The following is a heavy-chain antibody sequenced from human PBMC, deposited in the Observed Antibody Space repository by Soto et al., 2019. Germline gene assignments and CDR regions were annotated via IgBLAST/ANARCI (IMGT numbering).Heavy chain of an antibody. CDR1: GGSISSGGYY. D-gene: IGHD6-25*01. J-gene: IGHJ3*02. V-gene: IGHV4-31*03. Sequence: SETLSLTCTVSGGSISSGGYYWSWIRQHPGKGLEWIGYIYYSGSTYYNPSLKSRVTISVDTSKNQFSLKLSSVTPADTAVYYCARDMSPSADLRVSDAFDIWGQGTMVTVSS. CDR3: ARDMSPSADLRVSDAFDI. CDR2: IYYSGST.